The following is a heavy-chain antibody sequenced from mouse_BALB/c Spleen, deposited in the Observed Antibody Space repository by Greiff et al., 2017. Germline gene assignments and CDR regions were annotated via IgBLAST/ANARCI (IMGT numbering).Heavy chain of an antibody. J-gene: IGHJ3*01. CDR1: GFTFNTYA. Sequence: DVQLVESGGGLVQPKGSLKLSCAASGFTFNTYAMNWVRQAPGKGLEWVARIRSKSNNYATYYADSVKDRFTISRDDSQSMLYLQMNNLKTEDTAMYYCVRQEAGTGAYWGQGTLVTVSA. V-gene: IGHV10-1*02. D-gene: IGHD4-1*01. CDR3: VRQEAGTGAY. CDR2: IRSKSNNYAT.